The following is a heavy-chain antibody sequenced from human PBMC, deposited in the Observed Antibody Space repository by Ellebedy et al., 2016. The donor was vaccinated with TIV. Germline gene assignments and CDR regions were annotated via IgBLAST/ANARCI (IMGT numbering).Heavy chain of an antibody. CDR2: IGVRGSPI. J-gene: IGHJ4*02. V-gene: IGHV3-11*04. Sequence: GESLKISCAASGLTFSDYFVTWMRQGPGKGLEWVSNIGVRGSPIYHADSVRGRFTISSDNAKNSLYLQMNSLRDEDTAVYYCARALGYSYGPKSYYFDYWGQGTLVTVSS. CDR1: GLTFSDYF. D-gene: IGHD5-18*01. CDR3: ARALGYSYGPKSYYFDY.